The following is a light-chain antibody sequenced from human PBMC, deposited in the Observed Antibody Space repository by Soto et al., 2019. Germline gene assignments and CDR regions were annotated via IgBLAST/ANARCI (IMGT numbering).Light chain of an antibody. CDR3: SSYTGSSTLSV. Sequence: QSVLTQPASVSGSPGQSITISCTETSSDVGGYNYVSWYQQHPGKAPKLMIYEVSNRPSGVSNRFSGSKSGNTASLTISGLQAEDEADYYCSSYTGSSTLSVFGTGTKVTVL. CDR2: EVS. V-gene: IGLV2-14*01. CDR1: SSDVGGYNY. J-gene: IGLJ1*01.